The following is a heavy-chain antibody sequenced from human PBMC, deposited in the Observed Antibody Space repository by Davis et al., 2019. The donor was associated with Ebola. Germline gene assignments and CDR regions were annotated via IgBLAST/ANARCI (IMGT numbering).Heavy chain of an antibody. J-gene: IGHJ5*02. CDR1: GGSISSYY. V-gene: IGHV4-59*01. Sequence: SETLSLTCTVSGGSISSYYWSWIRQPPGKGLEWIGYIYYSGSTNYNSSLKSRVTISVDTSKNQFSLKLSSVTAADTAVYYCARGTYYDYIWRSYRPQNNWFDPWGQGTLVTVSS. CDR2: IYYSGST. CDR3: ARGTYYDYIWRSYRPQNNWFDP. D-gene: IGHD3-16*02.